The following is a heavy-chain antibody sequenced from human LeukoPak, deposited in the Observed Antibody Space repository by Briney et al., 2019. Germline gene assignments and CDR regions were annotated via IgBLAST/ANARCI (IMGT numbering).Heavy chain of an antibody. CDR3: ARSAIDAFDI. CDR1: GGSISSYY. J-gene: IGHJ3*02. D-gene: IGHD6-25*01. V-gene: IGHV4-59*08. Sequence: SETLSLTCSVSGGSISSYYWSWIRQPPGKGLECIGYIYNSGSTNYNPSLKSRVSISVDTSKNQFSLKLSSVTAADTAVYYCARSAIDAFDIWGQGTMVTVSS. CDR2: IYNSGST.